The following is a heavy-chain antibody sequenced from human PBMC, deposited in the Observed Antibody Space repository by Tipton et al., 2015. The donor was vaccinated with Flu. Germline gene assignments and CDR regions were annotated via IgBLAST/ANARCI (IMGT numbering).Heavy chain of an antibody. D-gene: IGHD3-22*01. Sequence: LRLSCAVYGGSFSGYYWSWIRQPPGKGLEWIGEINHSGSTNYNPSLKSRVTISVDTSKNQFSLKLSSVTAADTAVYYCARGGRGPRYYYDSSGYYIPTYYYYGMDVWGQGTTVTVSS. V-gene: IGHV4-34*01. J-gene: IGHJ6*02. CDR2: INHSGST. CDR1: GGSFSGYY. CDR3: ARGGRGPRYYYDSSGYYIPTYYYYGMDV.